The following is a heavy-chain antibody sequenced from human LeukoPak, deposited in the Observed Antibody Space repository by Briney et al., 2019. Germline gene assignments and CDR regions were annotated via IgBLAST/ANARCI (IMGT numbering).Heavy chain of an antibody. D-gene: IGHD3-22*01. CDR3: ARVFSDSSGYPFDN. J-gene: IGHJ4*02. V-gene: IGHV4-59*11. CDR1: GGSISDHY. CDR2: ISYSGRT. Sequence: SETLSLTCIVSGGSISDHYWSWIRQPPGKGLGWIGHISYSGRTNYNPSLKSRVTISLDTSRNQFSLKLTSVTAADTAVYYCARVFSDSSGYPFDNWGQGTLVTVSS.